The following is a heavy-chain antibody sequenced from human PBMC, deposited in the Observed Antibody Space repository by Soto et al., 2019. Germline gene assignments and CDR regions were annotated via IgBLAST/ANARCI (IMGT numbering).Heavy chain of an antibody. CDR2: IYYSGST. V-gene: IGHV4-30-4*01. J-gene: IGHJ6*02. CDR3: AREGVSYYGMDV. Sequence: QVQLQESGPGLVKPSQTLSLTCTVSGGSISSGDYYWSWIRQPPGKGLEWIGYIYYSGSTYYNPSLKSQVTITVATSKTQFSLKLSSVTAADTAVYYCAREGVSYYGMDVWGQGTTVTVSS. D-gene: IGHD6-13*01. CDR1: GGSISSGDYY.